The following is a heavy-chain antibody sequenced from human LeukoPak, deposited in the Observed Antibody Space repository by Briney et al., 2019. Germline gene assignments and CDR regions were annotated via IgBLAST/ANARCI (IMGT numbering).Heavy chain of an antibody. Sequence: PSETLSLTCTVSGGSISSYYWSWIRQPPGKGLEWIGYIYYSGSTNYNPSLKSRVTISVDTSKNQFSLKLSSVTAADTAVYYCARVNDFWSGYCDYWGQGTLVTVSS. V-gene: IGHV4-59*01. J-gene: IGHJ4*02. D-gene: IGHD3-3*01. CDR1: GGSISSYY. CDR3: ARVNDFWSGYCDY. CDR2: IYYSGST.